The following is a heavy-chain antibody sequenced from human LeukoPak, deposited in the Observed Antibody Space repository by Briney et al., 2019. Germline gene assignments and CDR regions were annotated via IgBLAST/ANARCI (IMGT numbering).Heavy chain of an antibody. Sequence: SETLSLTCTVSGGSISSYYWSWIRQPPGKGLEWIGYIYYSGSTNYNPSLKSRVTISVDTSKNQFSLKLRPVTAADTAVYYCARHETALFDYWGQGTLVTVSS. V-gene: IGHV4-59*08. J-gene: IGHJ4*02. CDR1: GGSISSYY. CDR3: ARHETALFDY. CDR2: IYYSGST. D-gene: IGHD5-18*01.